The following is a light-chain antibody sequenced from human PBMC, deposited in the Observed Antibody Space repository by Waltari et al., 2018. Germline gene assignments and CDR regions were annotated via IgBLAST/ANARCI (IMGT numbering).Light chain of an antibody. V-gene: IGKV4-1*01. CDR2: WAS. CDR1: TNILFSSNNKNS. J-gene: IGKJ1*01. Sequence: DIVMSQSPDSLSVSLGERSTINCKSSTNILFSSNNKNSLAWYQQKPGQPPKRLIYWASTRESGVPDRFSGSGSMTDFTLTINNLQAEDVAVYYCQKYYSTPPLFGQGTKVEI. CDR3: QKYYSTPPL.